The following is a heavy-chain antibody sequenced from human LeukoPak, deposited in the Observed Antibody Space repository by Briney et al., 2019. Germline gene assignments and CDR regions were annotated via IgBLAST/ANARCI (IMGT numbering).Heavy chain of an antibody. Sequence: SVKVSCKASGGTFSSYVISRVRQAPGQGLEWMGGFIPIFGTANYAQKFPGRVTITTDESTSTAYLELSSLRSEDTAVYYCASSYVTYYDFWSGYRNAFDIWGQGTMVTVSS. CDR1: GGTFSSYV. CDR3: ASSYVTYYDFWSGYRNAFDI. J-gene: IGHJ3*02. V-gene: IGHV1-69*05. CDR2: FIPIFGTA. D-gene: IGHD3-3*01.